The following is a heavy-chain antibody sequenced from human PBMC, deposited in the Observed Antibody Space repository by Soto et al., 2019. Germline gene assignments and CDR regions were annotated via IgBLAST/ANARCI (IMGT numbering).Heavy chain of an antibody. J-gene: IGHJ6*02. CDR2: IIPIFGTA. D-gene: IGHD3-10*01. Sequence: QVQLVQSGAEVKKPGSSVKVSCKASGGTFSSYAISWVRQAPGQGLEWMGGIIPIFGTANYAQKFQGRVTITADESTSTAYMELSSLRSEDTAVYYCARAPLWCGELSTYYYYCMDVWGQGTTVTVSS. CDR1: GGTFSSYA. CDR3: ARAPLWCGELSTYYYYCMDV. V-gene: IGHV1-69*01.